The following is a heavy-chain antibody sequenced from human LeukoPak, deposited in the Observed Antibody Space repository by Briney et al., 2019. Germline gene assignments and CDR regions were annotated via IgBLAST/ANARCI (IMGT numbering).Heavy chain of an antibody. D-gene: IGHD4-17*01. CDR1: GFTFSSYG. CDR2: IRYDGSNK. J-gene: IGHJ4*02. V-gene: IGHV3-30*02. Sequence: PGGSLRLSCGASGFTFSSYGMHWVRQAPGKGLEWVAFIRYDGSNKHYADSVKGRFTISRDNSRNTLYLQMNSLRAEDTAVYYCAKVGHDYGDFYGYYFDYWGQGTLVTVSS. CDR3: AKVGHDYGDFYGYYFDY.